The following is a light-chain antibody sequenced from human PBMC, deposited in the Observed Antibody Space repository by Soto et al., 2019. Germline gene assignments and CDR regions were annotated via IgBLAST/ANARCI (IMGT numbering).Light chain of an antibody. Sequence: DIVMTQSPDSLAVSLGERATINCKSSQSVLFSSNNKNYFAWYQQKPGQPPKLLIYWASTRESGVPDRFSGSGSGTDFTLTISSLQAEDVAVYYCQQYYSRPLTFGGGTKVEIK. J-gene: IGKJ4*01. V-gene: IGKV4-1*01. CDR2: WAS. CDR1: QSVLFSSNNKNY. CDR3: QQYYSRPLT.